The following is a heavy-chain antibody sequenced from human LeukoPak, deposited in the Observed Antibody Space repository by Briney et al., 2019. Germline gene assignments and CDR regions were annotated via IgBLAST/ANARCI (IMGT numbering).Heavy chain of an antibody. Sequence: ASVKVSCKASGYTFTSYDINWVRQATGQGLEWMGWMNPNSGNTGYAQKFQGRVTTTRNTSISTAYMELSSLRSEDTAVYYCARRGDYDTYYYYMDVWGKGTTVTVSS. J-gene: IGHJ6*03. CDR2: MNPNSGNT. D-gene: IGHD3-9*01. V-gene: IGHV1-8*01. CDR3: ARRGDYDTYYYYMDV. CDR1: GYTFTSYD.